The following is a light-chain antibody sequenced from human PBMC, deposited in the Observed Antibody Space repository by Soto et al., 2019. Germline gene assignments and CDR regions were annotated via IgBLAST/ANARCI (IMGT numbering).Light chain of an antibody. CDR1: QSVSSSY. CDR3: QQYGSSKT. CDR2: GAS. J-gene: IGKJ2*01. Sequence: EIVLTQSPGTLSLSPGERATLSCRASQSVSSSYLAWYQQKPGQAPRLLIYGASSRATGITDRFSGSGSGTDFTLTISKLEPEDWAVYYCQQYGSSKTFRRGTKLEIE. V-gene: IGKV3-20*01.